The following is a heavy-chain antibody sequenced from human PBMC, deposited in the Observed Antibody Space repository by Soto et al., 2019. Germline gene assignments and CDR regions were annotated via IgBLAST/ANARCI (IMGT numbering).Heavy chain of an antibody. CDR1: VFTFCSDA. CDR3: CRFHISMIVVVILPSLDFDY. CDR2: ISYDTSIK. Sequence: PQRLSSAASVFTFCSDAIHRFRQAPVKELEGVAVISYDTSIKYYADSMKGRFTISRGTSTKTPPTQMNSRRAQDTPVYYCCRFHISMIVVVILPSLDFDYRGQGALVIVAS. J-gene: IGHJ4*02. D-gene: IGHD3-22*01. V-gene: IGHV3-30-3*01.